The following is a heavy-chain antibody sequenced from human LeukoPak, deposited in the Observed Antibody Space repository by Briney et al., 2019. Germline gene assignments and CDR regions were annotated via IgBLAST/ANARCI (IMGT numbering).Heavy chain of an antibody. CDR2: ISAYNGNT. V-gene: IGHV1-18*01. Sequence: GASVKVSCKASGYTFTSYGISWVRQAPGQGLEWMGWISAYNGNTNYAQKLQGRVTMTTDTSTSTAYMELRGLRSDDTAVYYCVRGYCSDGSCYYFDYWGQGTLVTVSS. J-gene: IGHJ4*02. CDR1: GYTFTSYG. D-gene: IGHD2-15*01. CDR3: VRGYCSDGSCYYFDY.